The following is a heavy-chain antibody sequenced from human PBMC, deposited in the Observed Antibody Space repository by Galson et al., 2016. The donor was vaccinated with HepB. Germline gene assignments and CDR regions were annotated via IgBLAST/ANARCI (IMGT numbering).Heavy chain of an antibody. J-gene: IGHJ5*02. CDR3: ARWPTLPNCDEKNCYGGVWFDP. Sequence: SVKVSCKASGYTFTTHFLHWVRQGPGQGLEWMGWINPKSGDPSYAQKFRGRVTMTLDVSITTAYLEIHGLTSDDTAVDYCARWPTLPNCDEKNCYGGVWFDPWGQGTLVTVSS. CDR2: INPKSGDP. V-gene: IGHV1-2*02. CDR1: GYTFTTHF. D-gene: IGHD1-1*01.